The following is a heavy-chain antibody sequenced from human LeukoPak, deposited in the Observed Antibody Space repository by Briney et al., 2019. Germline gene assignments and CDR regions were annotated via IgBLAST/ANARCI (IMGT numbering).Heavy chain of an antibody. J-gene: IGHJ4*02. CDR2: FDPEDGET. CDR1: GYTLTELS. D-gene: IGHD6-13*01. Sequence: SVTVSCKVSGYTLTELSMHWVRQAPGKGLEWMGGFDPEDGETIYAQKFQGRVTMTEDTSTDTAYMELSSLRSEDTAVYYCATGIAAAGAYYFDYWGQGTLVTVSS. V-gene: IGHV1-24*01. CDR3: ATGIAAAGAYYFDY.